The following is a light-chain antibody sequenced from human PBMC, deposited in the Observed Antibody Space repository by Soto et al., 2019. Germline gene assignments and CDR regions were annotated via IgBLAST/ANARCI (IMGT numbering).Light chain of an antibody. J-gene: IGKJ1*01. CDR1: QSISSSY. CDR2: RAS. CDR3: QQYSSTFWT. Sequence: EIVLTQSPGTLSLSPGERTTLSCRASQSISSSYLAWYQQKPGQAPRLLVYRASSRATGIPDSFSGSGSWTDCTLTISRLEPEDFALYYCQQYSSTFWTLGQGTKVEIK. V-gene: IGKV3-20*01.